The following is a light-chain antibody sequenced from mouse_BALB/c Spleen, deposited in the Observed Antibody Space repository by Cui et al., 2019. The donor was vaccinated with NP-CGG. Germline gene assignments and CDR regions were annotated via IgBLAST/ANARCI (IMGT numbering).Light chain of an antibody. V-gene: IGLV1*01. CDR2: GTN. CDR1: TGAVTTSNY. Sequence: QAVVTQGSALTTLPGETVTLTCRSSTGAVTTSNYANWVQEKTDHLFSGLIGGTNNRVPGVPARFSGSLIGDKAALTITGAQTEDEAIYFCALWYSNHWVFGGGTKLTVL. CDR3: ALWYSNHWV. J-gene: IGLJ1*01.